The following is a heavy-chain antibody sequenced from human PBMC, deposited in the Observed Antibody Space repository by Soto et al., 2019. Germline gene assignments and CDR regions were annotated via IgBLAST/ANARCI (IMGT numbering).Heavy chain of an antibody. V-gene: IGHV5-51*01. D-gene: IGHD6-19*01. Sequence: GESLTNSCEGSSYSFTSYWIGWVRQMPGKGLEWMGIIYPGDSDSRYSPSFQGQVTMSADKSINTAYLQWSSLKASDSAMYYCARGIAVAGTRGRAFDIWGQGTMVTVS. CDR1: SYSFTSYW. CDR2: IYPGDSDS. CDR3: ARGIAVAGTRGRAFDI. J-gene: IGHJ3*02.